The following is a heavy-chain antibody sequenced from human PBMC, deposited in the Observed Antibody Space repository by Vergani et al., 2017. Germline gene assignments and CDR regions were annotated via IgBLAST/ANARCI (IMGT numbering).Heavy chain of an antibody. CDR2: FYTGGGT. Sequence: QVQLQESGPGLVRPSPTLSLTCTVSGGSISRGSYYWSWFRQPAGKGLEWIGRFYTGGGTSYNPSLKSRVTISVDPSKNQFSLPLSSVTAADTAVYYCAGDPRARTTWPFLLRDIDVWGQGTTVTVS. CDR1: GGSISRGSYY. CDR3: AGDPRARTTWPFLLRDIDV. J-gene: IGHJ6*02. D-gene: IGHD1-14*01. V-gene: IGHV4-61*02.